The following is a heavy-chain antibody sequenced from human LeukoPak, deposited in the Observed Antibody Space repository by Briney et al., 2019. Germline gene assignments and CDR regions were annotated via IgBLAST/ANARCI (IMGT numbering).Heavy chain of an antibody. CDR1: GGSIRSSSYY. Sequence: SETLSLTCTVSGGSIRSSSYYWGWVSQPPGKGVEWVGNIYYCGSTYYNPSLKSRVTVSEKTSKNQFSLKLSSVTAAHTAVYFCARVGYDRTGYYLRPFDYWGQGTLVTVSS. CDR3: ARVGYDRTGYYLRPFDY. V-gene: IGHV4-39*01. D-gene: IGHD3-22*01. J-gene: IGHJ4*02. CDR2: IYYCGST.